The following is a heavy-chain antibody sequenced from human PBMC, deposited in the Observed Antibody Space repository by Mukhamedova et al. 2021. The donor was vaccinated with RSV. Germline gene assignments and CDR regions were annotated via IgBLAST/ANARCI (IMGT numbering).Heavy chain of an antibody. D-gene: IGHD2-8*01. CDR3: ARGNIAMYYFDF. V-gene: IGHV1-69*04. J-gene: IGHJ4*02. Sequence: AQKFQGRVTITADKSTSTAYMELSSLRPDDTAVYYCARGNIAMYYFDFWGQGTLITVSS.